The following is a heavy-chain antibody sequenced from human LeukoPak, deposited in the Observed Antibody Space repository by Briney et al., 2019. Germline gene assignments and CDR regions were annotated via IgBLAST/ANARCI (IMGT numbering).Heavy chain of an antibody. V-gene: IGHV3-53*01. J-gene: IGHJ4*02. CDR2: IYSGGFT. D-gene: IGHD4/OR15-4a*01. CDR1: GFTVSSNY. CDR3: ARRAGAYSHPYDY. Sequence: GGSLRLSCAASGFTVSSNYMSWVRRAPGKGLEWDSVIYSGGFTYYSDSVKGRFTISRDNSKNTPYLQMNSLRAEDTAVYYCARRAGAYSHPYDYWGQGTLVTVSS.